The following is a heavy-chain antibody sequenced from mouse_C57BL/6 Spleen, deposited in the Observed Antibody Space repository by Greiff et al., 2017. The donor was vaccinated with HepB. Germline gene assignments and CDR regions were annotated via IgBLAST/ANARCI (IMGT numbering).Heavy chain of an antibody. D-gene: IGHD2-9*01. CDR2: IYPSDSET. CDR1: GYTFTSYW. J-gene: IGHJ2*01. Sequence: QVQLQQPGAELVRPGSSVKLSCKASGYTFTSYWMDWVKQRPGQGLEWIGNIYPSDSETHYNQKFKDKATLTVDKSSSTAYMQLSSLTSEDSAVYYCARTYYGYPEVYFDYWGQGTTLTVSS. V-gene: IGHV1-61*01. CDR3: ARTYYGYPEVYFDY.